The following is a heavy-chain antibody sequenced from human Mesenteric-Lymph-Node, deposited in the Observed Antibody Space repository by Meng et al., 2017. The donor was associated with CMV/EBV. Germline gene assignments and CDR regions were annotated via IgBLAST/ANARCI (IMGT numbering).Heavy chain of an antibody. Sequence: SETLSLTCTVSGDSVSSTTYYWSWIRQPPGKGLEWIGSIYYSGSTNYNPSLKSRVTISVDTSKNQFSLKLSSVTAADTAVYYCARVDYDFWSGYPGDAFDIWGQGTMVTVSS. CDR3: ARVDYDFWSGYPGDAFDI. CDR1: GDSVSSTTYY. J-gene: IGHJ3*02. CDR2: IYYSGST. V-gene: IGHV4-61*01. D-gene: IGHD3-3*01.